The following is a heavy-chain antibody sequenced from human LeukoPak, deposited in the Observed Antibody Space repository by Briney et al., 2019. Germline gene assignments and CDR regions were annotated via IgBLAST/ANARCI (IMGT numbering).Heavy chain of an antibody. Sequence: GASVKVSCKASGYTFTGYYMHWVRQAPGQRLEWMGWINPNSGGTNYAQKFQGRVTMTRDTSISTAYMELSRLRSDDTAVYYCARSYYDFWSGYSSRVLDYWGQGTLVTVSS. CDR1: GYTFTGYY. CDR3: ARSYYDFWSGYSSRVLDY. V-gene: IGHV1-2*02. D-gene: IGHD3-3*01. CDR2: INPNSGGT. J-gene: IGHJ4*02.